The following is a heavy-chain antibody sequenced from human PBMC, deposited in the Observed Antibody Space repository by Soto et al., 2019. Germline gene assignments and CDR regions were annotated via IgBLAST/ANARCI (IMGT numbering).Heavy chain of an antibody. D-gene: IGHD6-19*01. CDR1: GFTFSNNG. V-gene: IGHV3-30*18. Sequence: QVQLVESGGGVVQPGRSLRLSCAASGFTFSNNGMHWVRQAPGKGLEWVAVISYDGSNKYYADSVKGRFTISRDNSKNTLYLQMNSLRAEDTAVYYCAKETAVAGHWYFDLWGRGTLVTVSS. CDR2: ISYDGSNK. J-gene: IGHJ2*01. CDR3: AKETAVAGHWYFDL.